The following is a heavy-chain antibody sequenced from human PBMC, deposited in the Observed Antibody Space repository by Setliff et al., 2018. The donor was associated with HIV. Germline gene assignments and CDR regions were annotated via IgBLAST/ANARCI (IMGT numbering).Heavy chain of an antibody. CDR2: IYHNGNT. V-gene: IGHV4-28*06. Sequence: CAVSGYSISSSNWWAWFRQPPGKGLEWIGYIYHNGNTNYNPSLRSRVTMSIDTSKNQFFLKLCSVTALDTATYYCARMGNSYDSSGSYDYFDYWGQGTLVTVPS. CDR1: GYSISSSNW. CDR3: ARMGNSYDSSGSYDYFDY. J-gene: IGHJ4*02. D-gene: IGHD3-22*01.